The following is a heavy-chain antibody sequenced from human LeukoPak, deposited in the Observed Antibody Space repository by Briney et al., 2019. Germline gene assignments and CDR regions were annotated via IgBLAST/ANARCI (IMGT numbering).Heavy chain of an antibody. J-gene: IGHJ4*02. V-gene: IGHV4-34*01. CDR3: ARLHSSSPSDY. D-gene: IGHD6-6*01. Sequence: SETLSLTCAVYGGSFSGYYWSWIRQPPGKGLEWIGEINHSGSTNYNPSLKSRVTISVDTSKNQFSLKLSSVTAADTAVYYCARLHSSSPSDYWGQGTLVTVCS. CDR1: GGSFSGYY. CDR2: INHSGST.